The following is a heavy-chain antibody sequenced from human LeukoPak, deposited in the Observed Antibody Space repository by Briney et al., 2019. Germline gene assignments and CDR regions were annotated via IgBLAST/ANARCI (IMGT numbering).Heavy chain of an antibody. V-gene: IGHV4-4*07. CDR3: AREEDILTGYSLVRYFDY. CDR2: IYTSGST. D-gene: IGHD3-9*01. Sequence: SETLSLTCTVSGGSISSYYWSWIRQPAGKGLEWIGRIYTSGSTNYNPSLKSRVTMSEDTSKNQFSLKLSSVTAADTAVYYCAREEDILTGYSLVRYFDYWGQGTLVTVSS. J-gene: IGHJ4*02. CDR1: GGSISSYY.